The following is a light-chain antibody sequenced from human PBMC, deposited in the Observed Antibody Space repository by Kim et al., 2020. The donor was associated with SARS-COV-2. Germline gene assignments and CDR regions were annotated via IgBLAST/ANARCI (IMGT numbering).Light chain of an antibody. Sequence: RATINCKSSQSVLYSSNNKNYLAWYQQKPGQPPKLLIYWASTRESGFPDRFSGSGSGTDFTLTISSLQAEDVAVYYCQQYYSTPLTFGGGTKLEI. J-gene: IGKJ4*01. V-gene: IGKV4-1*01. CDR3: QQYYSTPLT. CDR1: QSVLYSSNNKNY. CDR2: WAS.